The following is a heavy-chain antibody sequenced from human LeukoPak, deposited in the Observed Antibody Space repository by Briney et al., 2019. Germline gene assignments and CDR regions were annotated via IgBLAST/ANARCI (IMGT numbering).Heavy chain of an antibody. CDR1: GGSISSYY. CDR3: TSDHSGWLGLGY. V-gene: IGHV4-4*07. CDR2: IYAGGRS. Sequence: SETLSLTCTVSGGSISSYYWSWIRQPAGKGLEWIGRIYAGGRSNYNPSLRSRVTISVDTSKNQFSLRLSSVTATDTGVYYCTSDHSGWLGLGYWGQGTLVSVSS. J-gene: IGHJ4*02. D-gene: IGHD6-19*01.